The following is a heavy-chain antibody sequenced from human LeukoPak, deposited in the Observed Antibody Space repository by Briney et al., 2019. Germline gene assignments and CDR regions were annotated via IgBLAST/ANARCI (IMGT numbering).Heavy chain of an antibody. D-gene: IGHD3-22*01. Sequence: PGGSLRLSCAASGFTFSSYGMHWVRQAPGKGLEWVALIGYDGTNEYYADSVKGRFTISRDNAKNTPYLQMNSLRAEDTAVYYCARDLELVYYDSSGYDYWGQGTLVIVSS. J-gene: IGHJ4*02. CDR2: IGYDGTNE. CDR3: ARDLELVYYDSSGYDY. CDR1: GFTFSSYG. V-gene: IGHV3-33*01.